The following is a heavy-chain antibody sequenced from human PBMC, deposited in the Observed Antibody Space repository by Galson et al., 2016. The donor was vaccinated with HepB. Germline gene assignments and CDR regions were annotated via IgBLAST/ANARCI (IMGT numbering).Heavy chain of an antibody. CDR1: EFTFTSYG. Sequence: SLRLSCATSEFTFTSYGLSWVRQAPGKGLEWVSGISPSGDITYYADSVKGRFTTSRDNSKNTLSLQMNSLRAEDTAVYYCAKDLWLRGLTPFDHWGQGTLVTVSS. J-gene: IGHJ4*02. CDR2: ISPSGDIT. V-gene: IGHV3-23*01. D-gene: IGHD3-10*01. CDR3: AKDLWLRGLTPFDH.